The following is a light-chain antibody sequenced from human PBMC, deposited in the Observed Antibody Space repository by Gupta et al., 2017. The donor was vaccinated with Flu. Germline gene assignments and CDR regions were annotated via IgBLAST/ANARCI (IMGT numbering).Light chain of an antibody. Sequence: DIVMTQSPLSLPVTPGEPASLSCRSSQSRLHSNGYNYLDWYLQKPGQSPQLLIYLGSNRASGVPDRFSGSGSGTDFTLKISRVEAEDVGVYYCMQALQTPRTFGGGTKVEIK. CDR3: MQALQTPRT. CDR2: LGS. V-gene: IGKV2-28*01. CDR1: QSRLHSNGYNY. J-gene: IGKJ4*01.